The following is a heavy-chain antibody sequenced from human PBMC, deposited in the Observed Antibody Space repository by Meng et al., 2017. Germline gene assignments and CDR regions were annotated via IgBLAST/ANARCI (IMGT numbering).Heavy chain of an antibody. CDR2: IYYSGST. V-gene: IGHV4-39*07. Sequence: GAGLVKPPGPLSPTCTVSGGSISSSSYYWGWIRQPPGKGLEWIGSIYYSGSTYYNPSLKSRVTISVDTSKNQFSLKLSSVTAADTAVYYCARVPYYGSGSYQYNWFDPWGQGTLVTVSS. J-gene: IGHJ5*02. CDR3: ARVPYYGSGSYQYNWFDP. D-gene: IGHD3-10*01. CDR1: GGSISSSSYY.